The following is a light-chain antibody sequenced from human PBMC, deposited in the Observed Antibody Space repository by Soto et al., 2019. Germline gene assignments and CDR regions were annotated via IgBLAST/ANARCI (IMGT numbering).Light chain of an antibody. V-gene: IGKV3-20*01. CDR1: QSISSSY. CDR2: GAS. CDR3: QQYCYSPVMYT. Sequence: EIVLTQSPGTLSLSPGERATLSCRASQSISSSYLAWYQQKPGQAPGLLIYGASRSATGIPDRFIGSGSGIHFTRTISRLEPEDFAVYYCQQYCYSPVMYTCGQGTKLEIK. J-gene: IGKJ2*01.